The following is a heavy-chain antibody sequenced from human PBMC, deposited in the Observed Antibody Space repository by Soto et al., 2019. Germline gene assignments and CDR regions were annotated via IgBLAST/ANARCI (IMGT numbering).Heavy chain of an antibody. V-gene: IGHV3-64*01. Sequence: EVQLAESGGGLAQPGGSLRLSCGASGFTLSGYAMDWVRQAPGKGLEYVSGISGNGVGTYYANSVQGRFTISRDNSKNSVYLQMGSLRPEDMAVYYCARRARPDFYYMDVWGKGTTVTVSS. CDR3: ARRARPDFYYMDV. CDR2: ISGNGVGT. J-gene: IGHJ6*03. D-gene: IGHD6-6*01. CDR1: GFTLSGYA.